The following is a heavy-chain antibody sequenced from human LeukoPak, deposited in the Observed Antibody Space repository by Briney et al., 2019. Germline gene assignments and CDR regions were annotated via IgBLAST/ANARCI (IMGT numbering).Heavy chain of an antibody. J-gene: IGHJ4*02. CDR1: GFTFSTFA. D-gene: IGHD2-15*01. Sequence: GGSLRLSCAASGFTFSTFAMIWVRQPPGKGLEWVAFIRYDGSNKYYADSVKGRFTISRDNSKNTLYLQMNSLRAEDTAVYYCAKDKDIAPDYWGQGTLVTVSS. CDR3: AKDKDIAPDY. V-gene: IGHV3-30*02. CDR2: IRYDGSNK.